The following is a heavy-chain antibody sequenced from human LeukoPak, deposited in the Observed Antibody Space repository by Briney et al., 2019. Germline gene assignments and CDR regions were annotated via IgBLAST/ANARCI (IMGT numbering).Heavy chain of an antibody. CDR1: GFTFSSYA. V-gene: IGHV3-30-3*01. CDR3: ARGADSSGYSNIEDAFDI. CDR2: ISYDGSNK. Sequence: GGSLRLSCAASGFTFSSYAMHWVRQAPGKGLEWVAVISYDGSNKYYADSVKGRFTISRDNSKNTLYLQMNSLRAEDTAVYYCARGADSSGYSNIEDAFDIWGQGTMVTVSS. D-gene: IGHD3-22*01. J-gene: IGHJ3*02.